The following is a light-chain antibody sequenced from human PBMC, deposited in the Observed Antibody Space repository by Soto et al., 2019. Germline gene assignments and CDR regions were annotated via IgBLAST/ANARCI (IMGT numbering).Light chain of an antibody. V-gene: IGKV3-15*01. J-gene: IGKJ4*01. CDR3: QQRYNWPPLT. CDR2: GAS. Sequence: EIVMTQSPATLSVSPGERATLSGRASQSVSSNLAWYQQKPGQAPRLLIYGASTRATGIPARFSGSGSGTEFTLTISSLQSEDFAVYYCQQRYNWPPLTFGGGTKVDI. CDR1: QSVSSN.